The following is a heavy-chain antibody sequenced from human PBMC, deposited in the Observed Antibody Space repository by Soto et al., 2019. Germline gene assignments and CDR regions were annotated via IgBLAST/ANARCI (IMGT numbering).Heavy chain of an antibody. D-gene: IGHD6-13*01. J-gene: IGHJ4*02. Sequence: SETLSLACTVSGDSISKYYWSWIRQPPGKGLEWIGYIYSTGSTNYNPSLKSRVTMSVDTSKNQFSLKLNSVTAADTAVYYCATLGGTSSWYLDYWGRGTLVTVSS. CDR1: GDSISKYY. CDR3: ATLGGTSSWYLDY. CDR2: IYSTGST. V-gene: IGHV4-59*01.